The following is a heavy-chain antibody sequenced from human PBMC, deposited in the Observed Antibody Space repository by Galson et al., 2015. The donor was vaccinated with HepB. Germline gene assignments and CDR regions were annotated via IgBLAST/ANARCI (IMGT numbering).Heavy chain of an antibody. CDR2: ISDDGSNK. V-gene: IGHV3-30-3*01. J-gene: IGHJ5*02. CDR1: GFTFSSYA. D-gene: IGHD2-21*01. CDR3: ARDGVRGRADRGGDCYSRDFDP. Sequence: SLRLSCAVSGFTFSSYAMHWVRQAPGKGLEWVAAISDDGSNKYYADSVKGRFTISRDNSKNTLYLQMISLRAEDTALYYCARDGVRGRADRGGDCYSRDFDPWGQGTLVTVSS.